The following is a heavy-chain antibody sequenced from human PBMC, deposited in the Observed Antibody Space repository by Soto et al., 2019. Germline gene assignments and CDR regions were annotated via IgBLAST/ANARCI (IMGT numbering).Heavy chain of an antibody. V-gene: IGHV3-7*04. CDR2: IKTDGSEK. J-gene: IGHJ4*02. CDR1: GFTFSTYW. Sequence: EVQLVESGGGLVQPGGSLRLSCAASGFTFSTYWRFWFRQAPGKGLEWVATIKTDGSEKLYVDSVKGRFTISRDNARNSLHLQMNSLRAEDTAVYFCAGAPTWVIDNWGQGTLVTVSS. D-gene: IGHD6-13*01. CDR3: AGAPTWVIDN.